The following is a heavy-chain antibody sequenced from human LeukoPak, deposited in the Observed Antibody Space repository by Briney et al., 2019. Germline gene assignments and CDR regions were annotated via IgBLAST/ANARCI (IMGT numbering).Heavy chain of an antibody. J-gene: IGHJ6*03. Sequence: GGSLRLSCAASGFTFSDYYMSWIRQAPGKGLEWVSYISSSGSTIYYADSVKGRFTISRDNAKNSLYLQMNSLRAEDTAVYYCARHPYDIMETRYYMGVWGKGTTVTVSS. D-gene: IGHD3-9*01. V-gene: IGHV3-11*01. CDR2: ISSSGSTI. CDR1: GFTFSDYY. CDR3: ARHPYDIMETRYYMGV.